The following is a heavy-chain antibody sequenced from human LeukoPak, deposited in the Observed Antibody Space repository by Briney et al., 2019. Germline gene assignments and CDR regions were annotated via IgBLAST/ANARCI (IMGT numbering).Heavy chain of an antibody. D-gene: IGHD6-13*01. CDR3: ARSGGYSSSWSL. Sequence: SETLSLTCTVSGGSISTYYWNWIRQPPGKGLEWIGYISNSGITTYNPSLKSRVTISVDTSKSQFSLKLSSVTAADTAVYYCARSGGYSSSWSLWGQGTLVTVSS. CDR1: GGSISTYY. J-gene: IGHJ4*02. V-gene: IGHV4-59*01. CDR2: ISNSGIT.